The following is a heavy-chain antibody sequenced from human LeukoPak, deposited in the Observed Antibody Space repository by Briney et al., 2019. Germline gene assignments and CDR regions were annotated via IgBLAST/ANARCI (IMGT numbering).Heavy chain of an antibody. CDR1: GGSFSGYY. CDR2: INHSGST. D-gene: IGHD5-24*01. J-gene: IGHJ4*02. Sequence: SETLSLTCTVYGGSFSGYYWSWIRQPPGKGLEWIGEINHSGSTNYNPSLKSRVTISVDTSKNQFSLKLSSVTPADTAVYYCARRGRDGYNYYFDYWGQGTLVTVSS. V-gene: IGHV4-34*01. CDR3: ARRGRDGYNYYFDY.